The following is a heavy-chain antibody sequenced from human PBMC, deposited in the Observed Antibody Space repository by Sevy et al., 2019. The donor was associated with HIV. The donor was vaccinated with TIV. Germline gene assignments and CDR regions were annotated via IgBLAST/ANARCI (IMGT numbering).Heavy chain of an antibody. V-gene: IGHV4-39*01. CDR3: ARTPPFDAFDF. Sequence: SETLSLTCTVSGASVSSSSHYWGWIRQPPGKGLEWIGSIYYGGSTLFNPSLRSRVTIFVDTSKNQVSLKLSSVTAADTVVYFCARTPPFDAFDFWGQGTVVTVSS. J-gene: IGHJ3*01. CDR2: IYYGGST. CDR1: GASVSSSSHY.